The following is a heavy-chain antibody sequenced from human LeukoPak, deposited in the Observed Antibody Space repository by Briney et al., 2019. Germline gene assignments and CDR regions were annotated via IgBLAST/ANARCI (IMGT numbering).Heavy chain of an antibody. J-gene: IGHJ4*02. V-gene: IGHV1-3*01. CDR1: GYTFTSYA. Sequence: GASVKVSCKASGYTFTSYAMHWVRQAPGQRLEWMGWINAGNGNTKYSQKFQGRVTMTRDMSTSTVYMELSSLRSEDTAVYYCARSGRTGQGIAAAGTLDYWGQGTLVTVSS. CDR3: ARSGRTGQGIAAAGTLDY. D-gene: IGHD6-13*01. CDR2: INAGNGNT.